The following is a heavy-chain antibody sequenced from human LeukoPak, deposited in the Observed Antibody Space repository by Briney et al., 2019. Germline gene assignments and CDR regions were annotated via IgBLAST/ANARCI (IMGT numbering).Heavy chain of an antibody. V-gene: IGHV3-53*01. D-gene: IGHD6-13*01. CDR1: GLTVSSHY. CDR3: ARGTAAGDAFDI. J-gene: IGHJ3*02. CDR2: IYSGGST. Sequence: GGSLRLSCAVSGLTVSSHYMSWVRQAPGKGLEWVSVIYSGGSTNNADSVKGRFTISRDNSKNTLYLQMNSLRAEDTALYYCARGTAAGDAFDIWGQGTMVTVSS.